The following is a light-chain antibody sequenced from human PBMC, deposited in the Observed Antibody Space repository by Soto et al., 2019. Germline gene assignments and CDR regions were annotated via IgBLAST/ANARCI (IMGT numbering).Light chain of an antibody. CDR1: QDISSY. V-gene: IGKV1-39*01. J-gene: IGKJ1*01. CDR3: QQSYNAPRT. CDR2: AAS. Sequence: IQLTQSPSSLSASVGDRVTITCRASQDISSYLAWYQQKPGKAPRLLIHAASSLQSGVPSRFSGSGSGTDFTLTISSLQPEDFAIYYCQQSYNAPRTFGPGTKVDIK.